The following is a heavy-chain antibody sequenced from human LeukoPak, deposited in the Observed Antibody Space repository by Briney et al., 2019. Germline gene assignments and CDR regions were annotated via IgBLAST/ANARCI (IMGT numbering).Heavy chain of an antibody. CDR3: ARERSGWYGSYFDF. CDR2: ISSSGSTI. D-gene: IGHD6-19*01. V-gene: IGHV3-48*03. J-gene: IGHJ4*02. Sequence: GGSLRLSCAASGFTFSSYEMNWVRQAPGKGLEWISYISSSGSTIYYADSVKGRFTISRDNAKNSLYLQMNSLRAEDTAIYYCARERSGWYGSYFDFWGPGTLVTVSS. CDR1: GFTFSSYE.